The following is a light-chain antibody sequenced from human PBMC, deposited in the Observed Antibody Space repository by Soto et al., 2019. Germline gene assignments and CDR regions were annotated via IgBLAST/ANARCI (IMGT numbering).Light chain of an antibody. CDR3: QQFRGT. CDR1: QGISNW. V-gene: IGKV1-5*01. Sequence: DIQMTQSPSTLSASVGDRVTITCRASQGISNWLAWYQQKPGKAPKLLIYDASTLDSGDPSRFRGSGSGTEFTLTISSLQPEDVATYYCQQFRGTFGQGTKVEI. J-gene: IGKJ1*01. CDR2: DAS.